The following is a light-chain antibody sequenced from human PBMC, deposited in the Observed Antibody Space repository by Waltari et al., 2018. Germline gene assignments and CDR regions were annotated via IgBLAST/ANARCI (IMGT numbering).Light chain of an antibody. CDR3: LLHFGGDQLV. Sequence: QTVVTPDPSLTVSPGGTVTLHCASSTGAVAGDFYPSCFQQMPGQAPMALFFDSTNKYSWTPARFSGSLLGGNAALTLSCAQPDDEADYYCLLHFGGDQLVFGGGTKLTVL. V-gene: IGLV7-43*01. CDR1: TGAVAGDFY. CDR2: DST. J-gene: IGLJ3*02.